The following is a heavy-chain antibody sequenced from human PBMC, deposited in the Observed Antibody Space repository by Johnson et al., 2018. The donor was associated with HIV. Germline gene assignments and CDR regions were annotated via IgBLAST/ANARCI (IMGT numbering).Heavy chain of an antibody. V-gene: IGHV3-30-3*01. CDR2: ISYAGSNK. Sequence: QVQLVESGGGLVKPGGSLRLSCAASGFTFSSYAMPWVRQAPGKGLEWVAVISYAGSNKYYADSVKGRFTISRDNSKNTLYLQMNSLRAEDTAVYYCAKDRVGATDANAFDIWGQGTMVTVSS. D-gene: IGHD1-26*01. J-gene: IGHJ3*02. CDR1: GFTFSSYA. CDR3: AKDRVGATDANAFDI.